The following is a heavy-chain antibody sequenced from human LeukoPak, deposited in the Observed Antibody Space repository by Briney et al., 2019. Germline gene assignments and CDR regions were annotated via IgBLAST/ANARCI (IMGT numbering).Heavy chain of an antibody. D-gene: IGHD1-26*01. V-gene: IGHV3-72*01. CDR1: GHIFSDPY. CDR2: TRDKVNAYST. Sequence: GGSQSLSCAVSGHIFSDPYMEWARQAPGRGPESLRRTRDKVNAYSTEYAATVKGSITILRDESKSSMYLQMSRLRVEDTDVYDCDRSGSPSQADNPYDAMDVWGQGTTVTVSS. J-gene: IGHJ6*02. CDR3: DRSGSPSQADNPYDAMDV.